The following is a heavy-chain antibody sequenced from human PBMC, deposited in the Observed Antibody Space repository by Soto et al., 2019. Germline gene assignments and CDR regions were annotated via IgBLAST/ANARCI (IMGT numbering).Heavy chain of an antibody. Sequence: QVHLVESGGGVVQPGRSLRLSCVASGFTFDTYGIHWVRQAPGKGLQWVALISYEGSNTYYADSVRGRFTISRDNSKNTLYLHMNTLRPEDTGLYYCARVTPGNNLYYFSGLDFWGQGTSVTVSS. CDR3: ARVTPGNNLYYFSGLDF. V-gene: IGHV3-30-3*01. D-gene: IGHD1-1*01. J-gene: IGHJ6*02. CDR2: ISYEGSNT. CDR1: GFTFDTYG.